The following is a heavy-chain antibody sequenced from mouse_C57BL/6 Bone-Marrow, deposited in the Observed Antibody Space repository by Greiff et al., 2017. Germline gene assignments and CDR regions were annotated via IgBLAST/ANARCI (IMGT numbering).Heavy chain of an antibody. D-gene: IGHD2-2*01. CDR2: IYPGDGDT. CDR1: GYAFSSSW. CDR3: ASGGYAAWFAY. Sequence: QVQLQQSGPELVKPGASVKISCKASGYAFSSSWMNWVKQRPGKGLEWIGRIYPGDGDTNYNGKFKGKATLTADKSSSTAYMPLSSLTSEDSAVCFCASGGYAAWFAYGGQGALVTVSA. J-gene: IGHJ3*01. V-gene: IGHV1-82*01.